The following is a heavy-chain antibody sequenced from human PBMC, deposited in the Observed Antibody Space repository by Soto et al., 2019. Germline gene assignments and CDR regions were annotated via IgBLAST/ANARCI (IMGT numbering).Heavy chain of an antibody. D-gene: IGHD6-13*01. CDR2: INPNSGGT. Sequence: ASVKVSCKASGYTFTGYYMHWVRQAPGQGLEWMGWINPNSGGTNYAQKFQGWVTMTRDTSISTAYMELSRLRSDDTAVYYCARGGIGAAPGYYYYYMDVWGKGTTVTVSS. CDR3: ARGGIGAAPGYYYYYMDV. CDR1: GYTFTGYY. J-gene: IGHJ6*03. V-gene: IGHV1-2*04.